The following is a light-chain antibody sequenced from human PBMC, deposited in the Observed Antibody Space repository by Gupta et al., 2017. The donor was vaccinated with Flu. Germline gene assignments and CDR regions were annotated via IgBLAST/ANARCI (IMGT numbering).Light chain of an antibody. V-gene: IGKV1-5*03. CDR1: QSISTW. Sequence: DIQITQSPSSLSASVGDRVTITCRASQSISTWLAWYQKKPGIAPNLLIYRASTLKSGVPSRFSGTGSGTEFTLTVSSLQPDDFATYFCQQYDTYPWTFGQGTKVEIK. J-gene: IGKJ1*01. CDR3: QQYDTYPWT. CDR2: RAS.